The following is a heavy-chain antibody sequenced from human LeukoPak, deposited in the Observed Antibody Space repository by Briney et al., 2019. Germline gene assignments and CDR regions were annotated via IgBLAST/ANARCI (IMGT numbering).Heavy chain of an antibody. CDR1: AFTFSNYG. Sequence: PGGSLILSCAASAFTFSNYGMSWVRQAPGRGLEWVSYISSSSSTIYYADSVKGRFTISRDNAKNSLHLQINSLRAEDTAVYYCARTSSAMHVWGQGTTVTVSS. J-gene: IGHJ6*02. CDR2: ISSSSSTI. V-gene: IGHV3-48*03. D-gene: IGHD6-19*01. CDR3: ARTSSAMHV.